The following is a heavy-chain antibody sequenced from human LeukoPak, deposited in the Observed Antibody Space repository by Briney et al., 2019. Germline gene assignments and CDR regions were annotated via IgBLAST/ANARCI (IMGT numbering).Heavy chain of an antibody. CDR2: ISGSGGAT. J-gene: IGHJ4*02. Sequence: GGSLRLSCAVSGITLSNYGMSWVRQAPGKGLEWVAGISGSGGATNYADSVKGRFTISRDNPKNTLYLQMNSLRVEDTAVYFCAKRGVVIRVFLVGFHKEAYYFDSWGQGALVTVSS. V-gene: IGHV3-23*01. CDR1: GITLSNYG. CDR3: AKRGVVIRVFLVGFHKEAYYFDS. D-gene: IGHD3-10*01.